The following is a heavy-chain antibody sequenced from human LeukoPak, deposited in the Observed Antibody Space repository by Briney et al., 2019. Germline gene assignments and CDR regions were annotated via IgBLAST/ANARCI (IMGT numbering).Heavy chain of an antibody. D-gene: IGHD3-22*01. J-gene: IGHJ4*02. Sequence: GGSLRLSCAASGFTFDDYAMHWVRQAPGKGLEWVSGISWNSGSIGYADSVKGRFTISGDNAKNSLYLQMNSLRAEDTAVYYCAKNPMIVVLGPHWGSGTPSTFDYWGQGTLVTVSS. CDR1: GFTFDDYA. CDR3: AKNPMIVVLGPHWGSGTPSTFDY. V-gene: IGHV3-9*01. CDR2: ISWNSGSI.